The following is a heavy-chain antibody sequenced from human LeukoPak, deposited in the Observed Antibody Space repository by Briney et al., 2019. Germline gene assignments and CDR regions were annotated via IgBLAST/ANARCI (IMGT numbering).Heavy chain of an antibody. CDR2: ISSSGSYT. Sequence: GGSLRLSCAASGFTFSDYYMSWIRQAPAKGLEWVSYISSSGSYTNYADSVKGRFAISRDNAKNSLYLQMNSLRAEDTAVYYCASSSNSAGSGTYYHFDYWGQGTLVTVSS. CDR3: ASSSNSAGSGTYYHFDY. D-gene: IGHD3-10*01. V-gene: IGHV3-11*06. J-gene: IGHJ4*02. CDR1: GFTFSDYY.